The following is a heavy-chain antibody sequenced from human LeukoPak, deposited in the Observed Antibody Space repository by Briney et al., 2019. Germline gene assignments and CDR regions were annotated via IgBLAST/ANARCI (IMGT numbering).Heavy chain of an antibody. CDR2: INHSGST. J-gene: IGHJ4*02. CDR1: GGSFSGYY. V-gene: IGHV4-34*01. Sequence: SETLSLTCAVYGGSFSGYYWSWIRQPPGKGLEWIGEINHSGSTNYNPSLKSRVTISVDTSKNQFSLKLTSATAADTAVYYCARLDIVLMVYAKTEYYFDYWGQGTLVTVSS. CDR3: ARLDIVLMVYAKTEYYFDY. D-gene: IGHD2-8*01.